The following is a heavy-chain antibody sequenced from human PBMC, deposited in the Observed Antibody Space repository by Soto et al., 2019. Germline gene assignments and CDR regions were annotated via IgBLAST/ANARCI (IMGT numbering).Heavy chain of an antibody. CDR1: GYTFTSYG. V-gene: IGHV1-18*01. CDR3: ARDGRANHITPGDAFDI. D-gene: IGHD1-20*01. J-gene: IGHJ3*02. CDR2: ISAYNGNT. Sequence: ASVKVSCKASGYTFTSYGISWVRQAPGQGLEWMGWISAYNGNTNYAQKLQGRVTMTTDTSTSTAYMELRSLRSDDTAVYYCARDGRANHITPGDAFDIWGQGTMVTVSS.